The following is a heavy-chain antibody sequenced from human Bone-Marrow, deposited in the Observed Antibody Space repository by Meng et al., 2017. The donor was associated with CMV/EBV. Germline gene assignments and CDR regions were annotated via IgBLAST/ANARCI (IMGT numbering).Heavy chain of an antibody. CDR2: TRYDGSNK. Sequence: LKISCAASGFTFSSYGMHWVRQAPGKGLEWVAFTRYDGSNKYYADSVKGRFAISRDNSKNTLYLQMNSLRAEDTAVYYCAKDGEAYCGGDCYFYAFDIWGQGTMVTVSS. D-gene: IGHD2-21*01. V-gene: IGHV3-30*02. J-gene: IGHJ3*02. CDR3: AKDGEAYCGGDCYFYAFDI. CDR1: GFTFSSYG.